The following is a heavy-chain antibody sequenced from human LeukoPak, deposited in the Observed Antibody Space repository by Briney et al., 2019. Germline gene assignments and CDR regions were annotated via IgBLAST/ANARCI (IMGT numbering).Heavy chain of an antibody. D-gene: IGHD2-21*02. Sequence: GGSLRLSCAASGFTFSSYWTHWVRQAPGKGLVWVSRINSDGSSTSYADSVKGRFTISRDNAKNTLYLQMNSLRAEDTAVYYCARASYCGGDCYSRYFQHWGQGTLVTVSS. J-gene: IGHJ1*01. CDR2: INSDGSST. CDR3: ARASYCGGDCYSRYFQH. V-gene: IGHV3-74*01. CDR1: GFTFSSYW.